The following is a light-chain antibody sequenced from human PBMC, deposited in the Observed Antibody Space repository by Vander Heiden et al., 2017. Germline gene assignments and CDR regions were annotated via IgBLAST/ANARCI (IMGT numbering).Light chain of an antibody. Sequence: QSVLTQPPSVSAAPGQNVTISCSGSISNIGNNFVSWYQKFPGAAPKLLIYDNNERESGIPARFSASKSGTSATLGITGLQTGDEADYYCAVWDGSLNGGVFGGGTKLTVL. CDR1: ISNIGNNF. J-gene: IGLJ3*02. CDR3: AVWDGSLNGGV. V-gene: IGLV1-51*01. CDR2: DNN.